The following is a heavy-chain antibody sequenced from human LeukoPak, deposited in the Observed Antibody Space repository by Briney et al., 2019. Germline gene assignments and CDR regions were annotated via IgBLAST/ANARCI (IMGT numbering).Heavy chain of an antibody. J-gene: IGHJ4*02. CDR2: IYYSGST. Sequence: PSETLSLTCTVSGDSISSSSYFRGWIRQPPGKGLEWIGYIYYSGSTYYNPSLKSRVTISVDTSKNQFSLKLSSVTAADTAVYYCARRVVAGPFDYWGQGTLVTVSS. CDR3: ARRVVAGPFDY. V-gene: IGHV4-39*01. D-gene: IGHD6-19*01. CDR1: GDSISSSSYF.